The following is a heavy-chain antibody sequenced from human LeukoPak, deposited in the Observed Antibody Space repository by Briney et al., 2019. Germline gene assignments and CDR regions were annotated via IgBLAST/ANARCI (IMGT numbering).Heavy chain of an antibody. CDR1: GFTFSSYE. Sequence: PGGSLRLSCAASGFTFSSYEMNWVRQAPGKGLEWVSYISNSGTAIYYADSVKGRFTISRDNAKSSLYLQMNSLRAEDTAVYYCARGGAVAGTAWYFDLWGRGTLVTVSS. CDR2: ISNSGTAI. D-gene: IGHD6-19*01. J-gene: IGHJ2*01. CDR3: ARGGAVAGTAWYFDL. V-gene: IGHV3-48*03.